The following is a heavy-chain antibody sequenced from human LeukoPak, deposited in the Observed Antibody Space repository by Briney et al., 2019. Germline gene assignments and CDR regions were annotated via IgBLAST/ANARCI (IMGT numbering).Heavy chain of an antibody. J-gene: IGHJ4*02. V-gene: IGHV4-59*08. CDR1: GGSISSYY. Sequence: SETLSLTCTVSGGSISSYYWSWIRQPPGKGLEWIGYIYYSGSTNYNPSLKSRVTISVDTSKNQFSLKLSSVTAADTAVYYCARFHGGNQKYYFDYWGQGTLVTVSS. CDR2: IYYSGST. D-gene: IGHD4-23*01. CDR3: ARFHGGNQKYYFDY.